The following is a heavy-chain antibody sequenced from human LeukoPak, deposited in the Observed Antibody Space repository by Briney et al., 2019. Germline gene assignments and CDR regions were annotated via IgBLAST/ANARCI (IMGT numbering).Heavy chain of an antibody. J-gene: IGHJ4*02. CDR3: AKGETFYYGSGDY. D-gene: IGHD3-10*01. CDR1: GFTFSNYA. CDR2: ISGSGGNT. V-gene: IGHV3-23*01. Sequence: GGSLRLSCAASGFTFSNYAMNWGRQAPGKGLEWVSSISGSGGNTYYADSVKGRFTISRDNSKNTLYLQMNSLRAEDTAIYYCAKGETFYYGSGDYWGQGTLVTVSS.